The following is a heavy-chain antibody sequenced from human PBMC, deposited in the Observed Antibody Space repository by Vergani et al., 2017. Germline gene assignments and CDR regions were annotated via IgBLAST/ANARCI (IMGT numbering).Heavy chain of an antibody. J-gene: IGHJ4*02. CDR1: GFTFSDYY. CDR2: ISGSGHTK. Sequence: QVQLVESGGGLVKPGGSLRLSCAASGFTFSDYYMTWIRQAPGKGLEWSSYISGSGHTKYYADSVKGRFAISRDNAKNSLYLQMNNLRVEDTAVYYWARGLLPGTLLFLAYWGQGTLISVSS. D-gene: IGHD1-7*01. V-gene: IGHV3-11*04. CDR3: ARGLLPGTLLFLAY.